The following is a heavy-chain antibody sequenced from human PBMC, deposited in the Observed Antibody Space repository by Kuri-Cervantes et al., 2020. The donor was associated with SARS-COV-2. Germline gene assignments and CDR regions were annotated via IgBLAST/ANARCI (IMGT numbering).Heavy chain of an antibody. Sequence: GESLKISCKAPGYSFSNYYTAWVRQVPGKGLEWMGIIYPGDSKTKYNPSFQGQVTISADKSITTAFLQWTSLKASDTAIYYCAREEGANSFDSWGQGTLVTVSS. J-gene: IGHJ4*02. D-gene: IGHD1-26*01. CDR1: GYSFSNYY. V-gene: IGHV5-51*01. CDR3: AREEGANSFDS. CDR2: IYPGDSKT.